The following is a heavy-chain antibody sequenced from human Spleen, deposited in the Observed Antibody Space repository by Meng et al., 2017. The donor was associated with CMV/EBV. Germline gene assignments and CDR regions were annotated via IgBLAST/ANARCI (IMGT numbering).Heavy chain of an antibody. CDR2: ISTSSITI. Sequence: GESLKISCTASGFTFSDYYMNWIRQAPGKGLEWISSISTSSITIYYADSVKGRFTISRDNVKNSLFLQMNSLRAEDTAVYYCVKGWQQLGDSWGQGTLVTVSS. D-gene: IGHD4-23*01. CDR1: GFTFSDYY. J-gene: IGHJ4*02. V-gene: IGHV3-11*01. CDR3: VKGWQQLGDS.